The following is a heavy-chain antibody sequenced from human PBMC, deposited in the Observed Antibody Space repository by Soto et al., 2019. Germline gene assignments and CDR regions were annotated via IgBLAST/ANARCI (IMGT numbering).Heavy chain of an antibody. V-gene: IGHV3-30*18. CDR3: ANAGYSSSWYEGAGNDY. J-gene: IGHJ4*02. Sequence: GGSLRLSCAASGFTFSSYGMHWVRQAPGKGLEWVAVISYDGSNKYYADSVKGRFTISRDNSKNTLYLQMNSLRAEDTAVYYCANAGYSSSWYEGAGNDYWGQGTLVTVSS. D-gene: IGHD6-13*01. CDR2: ISYDGSNK. CDR1: GFTFSSYG.